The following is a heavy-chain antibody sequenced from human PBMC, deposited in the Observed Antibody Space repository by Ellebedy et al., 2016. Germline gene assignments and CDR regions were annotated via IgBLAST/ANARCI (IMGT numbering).Heavy chain of an antibody. CDR2: IYTSGST. J-gene: IGHJ3*02. V-gene: IGHV4-61*02. CDR3: AREVGLGAFDI. Sequence: SETLSLXXTVSGGSISSGSYYWSWIRQPAGKGLEWIGRIYTSGSTNYNPSLKSRVTMSVDTSKNQFSLKLSSVTAADTAVYYCAREVGLGAFDIWGQGTMVTVSS. D-gene: IGHD1-26*01. CDR1: GGSISSGSYY.